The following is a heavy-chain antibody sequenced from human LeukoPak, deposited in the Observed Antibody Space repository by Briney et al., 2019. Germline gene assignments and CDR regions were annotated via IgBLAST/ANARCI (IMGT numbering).Heavy chain of an antibody. CDR3: ARVRCSSTNCYSRGAFYI. V-gene: IGHV4-59*01. Sequence: SEALSLSCTVSGGSISSYFWNWIRQPPGKGLEWVGYIYYSVSTNCNPSLKSRVSISVDTSKNQFSLKLSSVTAADTALYYCARVRCSSTNCYSRGAFYIWGQGTMVTVSS. J-gene: IGHJ3*02. CDR1: GGSISSYF. CDR2: IYYSVST. D-gene: IGHD2-2*01.